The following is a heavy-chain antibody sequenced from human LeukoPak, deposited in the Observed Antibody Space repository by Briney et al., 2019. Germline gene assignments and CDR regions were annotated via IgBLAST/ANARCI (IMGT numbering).Heavy chain of an antibody. Sequence: TSVKVSCKVSGYTHTELSMHWVRQAPGKGLEWMGGFDPEDGETIYAQKFQGRVTMTEDTSTDTAYMELSSLRSEDTAVYYCATDQLPYCSSTSCPDGQHWGQGTLVTVSS. CDR1: GYTHTELS. CDR2: FDPEDGET. V-gene: IGHV1-24*01. J-gene: IGHJ1*01. CDR3: ATDQLPYCSSTSCPDGQH. D-gene: IGHD2-2*01.